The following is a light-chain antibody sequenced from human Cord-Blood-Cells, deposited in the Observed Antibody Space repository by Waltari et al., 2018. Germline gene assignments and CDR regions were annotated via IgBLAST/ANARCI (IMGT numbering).Light chain of an antibody. CDR1: SGSIASNY. V-gene: IGLV6-57*02. Sequence: NFMLTQPHSVSESPGKTVTISCTGSSGSIASNYVQWYQQRPGSAPTTVSSEDNQRPSGVPDRFSGSIDSSSNSASLTISGLKTEDEADYYCQSYDSSNWVFGGGTKLTVL. CDR3: QSYDSSNWV. CDR2: EDN. J-gene: IGLJ3*02.